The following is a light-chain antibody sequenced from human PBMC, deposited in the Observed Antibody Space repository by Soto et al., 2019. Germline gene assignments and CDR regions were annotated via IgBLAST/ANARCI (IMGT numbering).Light chain of an antibody. CDR2: DIN. CDR1: SSDIGGYIF. Sequence: QSALTQPASVSGSPGQSITVSCTGTSSDIGGYIFVSWYQQHPGKAPKLMIYDINNRPSGVSKRFSGSKSGNTASLTISGLQAEDEADYYCVSYTARASYGFGTGTKVTVL. CDR3: VSYTARASYG. J-gene: IGLJ1*01. V-gene: IGLV2-14*01.